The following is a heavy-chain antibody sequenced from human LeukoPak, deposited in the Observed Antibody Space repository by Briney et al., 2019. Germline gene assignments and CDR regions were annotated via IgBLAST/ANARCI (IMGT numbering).Heavy chain of an antibody. CDR3: AREPTYSSSWHTSCDY. D-gene: IGHD6-13*01. CDR2: ISSSGSTI. J-gene: IGHJ4*02. CDR1: GFTFSDYY. Sequence: GGSLRLSCAASGFTFSDYYMSWIRQAPGEGLEWVPYISSSGSTIYYADSVKGRFTISRDNAKNSLYLQMNSLRAEDTAVYYCAREPTYSSSWHTSCDYWGQGTVVTVSS. V-gene: IGHV3-11*04.